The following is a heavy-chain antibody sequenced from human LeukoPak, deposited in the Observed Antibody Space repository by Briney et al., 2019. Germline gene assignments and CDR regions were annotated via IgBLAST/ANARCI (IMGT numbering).Heavy chain of an antibody. J-gene: IGHJ4*02. CDR2: ISGSSSYI. D-gene: IGHD3-3*01. Sequence: GGSLRLSCAASGFTFSSYSMNWVRQAPGKGLEWVSSISGSSSYIYYADSVKGRFTISRDNAKNSLYLQMNSLRAEDTAVYYCARDLVDYDFWSGLPPRSPFDYWGQGTLVTVSS. V-gene: IGHV3-21*01. CDR3: ARDLVDYDFWSGLPPRSPFDY. CDR1: GFTFSSYS.